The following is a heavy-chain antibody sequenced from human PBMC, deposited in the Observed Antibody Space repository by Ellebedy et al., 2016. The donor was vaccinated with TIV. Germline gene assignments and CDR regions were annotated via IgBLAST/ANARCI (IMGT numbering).Heavy chain of an antibody. Sequence: GESLKISCAASGFTVSSNYMSWVRQAPGKGLEWVSVIYSGGRTYYADSVKGRFTISRDNSKNTLYLQMNSLRAEDTAVYYCARSGEHDSWGQGTLVTVSS. V-gene: IGHV3-53*01. CDR2: IYSGGRT. CDR1: GFTVSSNY. D-gene: IGHD1-26*01. J-gene: IGHJ4*02. CDR3: ARSGEHDS.